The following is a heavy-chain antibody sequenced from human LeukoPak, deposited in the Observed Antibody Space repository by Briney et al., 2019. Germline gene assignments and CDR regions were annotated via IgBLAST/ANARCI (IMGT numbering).Heavy chain of an antibody. CDR2: IKQDGREK. Sequence: GGSLRLSCAASGFTFSNYWMTWDRQAPGKGLEWVANIKQDGREKYSMDSVKGRFTISRDNAKSSVYLQISSLRGEVTAVYYCASRAGTYFPHWGQGTVVSVSS. CDR1: GFTFSNYW. CDR3: ASRAGTYFPH. D-gene: IGHD6-13*01. V-gene: IGHV3-7*01. J-gene: IGHJ1*01.